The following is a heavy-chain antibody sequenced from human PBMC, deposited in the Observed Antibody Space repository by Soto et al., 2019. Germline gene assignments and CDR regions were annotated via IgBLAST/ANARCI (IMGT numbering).Heavy chain of an antibody. V-gene: IGHV3-30*03. Sequence: VPLVESGGGVVQPGRSLRLSCAASGFTFSSYGIHWVRQAPGKGLEWVAVISDDGSNKYYADSVKGRFTISRDNSKTTLWLQMNSLRPEDTAVFYWAATYSGSYYAVDYWGQGTLVTVSS. CDR3: AATYSGSYYAVDY. D-gene: IGHD1-26*01. J-gene: IGHJ4*02. CDR2: ISDDGSNK. CDR1: GFTFSSYG.